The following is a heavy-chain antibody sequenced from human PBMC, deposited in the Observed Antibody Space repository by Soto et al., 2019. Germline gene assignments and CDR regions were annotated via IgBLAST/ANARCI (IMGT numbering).Heavy chain of an antibody. Sequence: GESLKISYKGSGYSFNIYWIAWVRQMPGKGLEWMGIIYPGDSETRYSPSFQGQVTISADKSINTAYLQWSSLKASDSAMYYCMRMGGYWGQGTLVTVSS. D-gene: IGHD1-26*01. CDR3: MRMGGY. J-gene: IGHJ4*02. V-gene: IGHV5-51*01. CDR1: GYSFNIYW. CDR2: IYPGDSET.